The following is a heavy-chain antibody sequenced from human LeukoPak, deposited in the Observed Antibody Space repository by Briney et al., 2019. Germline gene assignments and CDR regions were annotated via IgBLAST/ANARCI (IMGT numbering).Heavy chain of an antibody. V-gene: IGHV3-48*02. CDR2: ISGSSSAT. D-gene: IGHD2-21*01. J-gene: IGHJ4*02. CDR3: AREYSGIDY. CDR1: GFSFSSYN. Sequence: GGSLRLSCAASGFSFSSYNMNWVRQAPGKGLVWVSYISGSSSATDYADSVKGRFTISRDNAKNSLYLQMDSLRDEDTAVYYCAREYSGIDYWGQGTLVTVSS.